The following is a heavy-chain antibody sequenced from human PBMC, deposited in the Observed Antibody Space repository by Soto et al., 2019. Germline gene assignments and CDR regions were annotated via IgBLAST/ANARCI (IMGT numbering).Heavy chain of an antibody. CDR1: GFTFSSYG. CDR2: ISYDGSNK. CDR3: AKAPFDGGNTFAEYFQH. Sequence: QVQLVESGGGVVQPGRSLRLSCAASGFTFSSYGMHWVRQAPGKGLEWVAVISYDGSNKYYADSVKGRFTITRDNSKNPLYLQMNSLRAEDTAVYYCAKAPFDGGNTFAEYFQHWGQGTLVTVSS. D-gene: IGHD2-15*01. V-gene: IGHV3-30*18. J-gene: IGHJ1*01.